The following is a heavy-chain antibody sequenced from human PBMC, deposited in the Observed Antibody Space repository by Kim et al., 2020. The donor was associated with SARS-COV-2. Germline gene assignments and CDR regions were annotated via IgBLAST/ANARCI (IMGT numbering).Heavy chain of an antibody. CDR1: GSAFTTYY. D-gene: IGHD3-16*01. CDR2: INPSDSDT. J-gene: IGHJ4*02. Sequence: ASVKVSCKTSGSAFTTYYMHWVRQAPGQGLEWMGIINPSDSDTTYARNFQGRLTLTRDTSTSTIYMELSSLRSDDTAVYYCARDHLRATWAFDYWGQGTLVTVSS. CDR3: ARDHLRATWAFDY. V-gene: IGHV1-46*01.